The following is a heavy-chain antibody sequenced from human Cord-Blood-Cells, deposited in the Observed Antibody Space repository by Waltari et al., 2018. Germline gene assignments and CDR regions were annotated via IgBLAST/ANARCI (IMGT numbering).Heavy chain of an antibody. CDR1: GVTFSSYA. CDR2: ISPIIGTA. Sequence: QVQLVQSGAEVKKPGSSVKVSCKASGVTFSSYAISWVRQAPGQGLEWMGGISPIIGTANYEQKFKGRVTITADKSTSTAYMELSSMRSEDTAVYYCARDFARGESWFDPWGQGTLVTVSS. CDR3: ARDFARGESWFDP. D-gene: IGHD3-10*01. J-gene: IGHJ5*02. V-gene: IGHV1-69*06.